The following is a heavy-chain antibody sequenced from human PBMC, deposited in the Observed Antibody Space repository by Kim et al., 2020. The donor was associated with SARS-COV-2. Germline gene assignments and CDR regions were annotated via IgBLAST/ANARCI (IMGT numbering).Heavy chain of an antibody. CDR1: GFTFSSYA. D-gene: IGHD4-4*01. CDR3: AKAGLQSIQYHYYYMDV. J-gene: IGHJ6*03. Sequence: GGSLRLSCAASGFTFSSYAMSWVRQAPGKGLEWVSAISGSGGSTYYADSVKGRFTISRDNSKNTLYLQMNSLRAEDTAVYYCAKAGLQSIQYHYYYMDVWGKGTTVTVSS. V-gene: IGHV3-23*01. CDR2: ISGSGGST.